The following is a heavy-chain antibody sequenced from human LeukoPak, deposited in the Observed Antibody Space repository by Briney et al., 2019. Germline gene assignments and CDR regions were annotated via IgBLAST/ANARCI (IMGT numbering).Heavy chain of an antibody. Sequence: GGSLRLSCAASGFTFSSYAMSWVRQAPGKGLEWVSAISGSGGSTYYADSVKGRFTISRDNSKNTLYLQMNSLRAEDTAVYYCAKGSGKQWLVLYPLDYCGQGTLVTVSS. CDR2: ISGSGGST. J-gene: IGHJ4*02. CDR3: AKGSGKQWLVLYPLDY. V-gene: IGHV3-23*01. CDR1: GFTFSSYA. D-gene: IGHD6-19*01.